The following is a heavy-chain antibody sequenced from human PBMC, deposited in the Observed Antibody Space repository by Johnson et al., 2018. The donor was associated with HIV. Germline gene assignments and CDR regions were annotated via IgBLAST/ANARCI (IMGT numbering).Heavy chain of an antibody. CDR2: IWYDGSNK. J-gene: IGHJ3*01. CDR1: GFTFSSYA. D-gene: IGHD1-26*01. CDR3: ARDRVYSGSYYSGAFDV. V-gene: IGHV3-33*08. Sequence: QMQLVESGGGVVQPGRSLRLSCAASGFTFSSYAVHWVRQAPGKGLEWVAVIWYDGSNKYYADSVKGRFTISRDNSKNTLYLQMNSLRAEDTAVYYCARDRVYSGSYYSGAFDVWGQGAMVTVSS.